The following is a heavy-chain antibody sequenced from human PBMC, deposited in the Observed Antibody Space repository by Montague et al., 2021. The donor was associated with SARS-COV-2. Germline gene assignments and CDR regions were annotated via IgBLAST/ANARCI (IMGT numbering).Heavy chain of an antibody. CDR1: GFSLISDGVG. D-gene: IGHD2-8*01. CDR2: IFWNDDK. V-gene: IGHV2-5*01. J-gene: IGHJ4*02. Sequence: VKPTQTLTLTCTFSGFSLISDGVGVGWIRQPPGKALEWLALIFWNDDKRYNSSLNNRLTVTKDTSKNQVVLTMTNMDPLDTGTYYCAHSLLFSSLYEFDTWGQGTKVTGAS. CDR3: AHSLLFSSLYEFDT.